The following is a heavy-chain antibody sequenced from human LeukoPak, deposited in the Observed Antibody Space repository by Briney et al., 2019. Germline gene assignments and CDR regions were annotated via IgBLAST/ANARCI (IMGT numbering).Heavy chain of an antibody. CDR1: GFTVSSNY. CDR3: ARGIHWLTLDY. Sequence: GGSLRLSCAASGFTVSSNYMSWARQAPGKGLEWVSVIYSGGSTSYADSVKGRFTISRDNSKKTLYLRMNTMRAEDTAVYYCARGIHWLTLDYWGQGTLVTVSS. V-gene: IGHV3-66*01. J-gene: IGHJ4*02. D-gene: IGHD3-9*01. CDR2: IYSGGST.